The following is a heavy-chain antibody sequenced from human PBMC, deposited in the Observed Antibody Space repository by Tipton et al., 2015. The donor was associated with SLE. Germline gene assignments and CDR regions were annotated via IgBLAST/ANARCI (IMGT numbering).Heavy chain of an antibody. CDR2: IYTSGST. CDR1: GGSISSSSYY. CDR3: ARRGGGIAVAGHSYYFDY. V-gene: IGHV4-61*02. D-gene: IGHD6-19*01. Sequence: TLSLTCTVSGGSISSSSYYWGWIRQPAGKGLEWIGRIYTSGSTNYNPSLKSRVTMSVDTSKNQFSLKLSSVTAADTAVYYCARRGGGIAVAGHSYYFDYWGQGTLVTVSS. J-gene: IGHJ4*02.